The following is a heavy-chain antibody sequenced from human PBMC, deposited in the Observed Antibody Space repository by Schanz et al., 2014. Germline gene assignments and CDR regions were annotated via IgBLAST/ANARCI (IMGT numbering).Heavy chain of an antibody. Sequence: QVYLVESGGDLVKPGGSLRLSCAASGFTFSDYYMAWIRQAPGKGLEWVSHISGSSIHKNYADSVKGRFSISRDNGETSVYLQINSLRVEDTAVYYCARGVRIDYWGQGTLXTVSS. CDR1: GFTFSDYY. J-gene: IGHJ4*02. CDR3: ARGVRIDY. D-gene: IGHD3-3*01. V-gene: IGHV3-11*05. CDR2: ISGSSIHK.